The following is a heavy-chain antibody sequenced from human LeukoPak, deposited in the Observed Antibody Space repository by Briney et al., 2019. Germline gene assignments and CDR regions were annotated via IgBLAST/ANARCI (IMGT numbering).Heavy chain of an antibody. CDR3: TRLGGYDPSDY. CDR1: GFSFSRDW. J-gene: IGHJ4*02. CDR2: IDTDGSET. V-gene: IGHV3-74*01. D-gene: IGHD5-12*01. Sequence: GGSLRLSCAASGFSFSRDWMYWVRQVPGKGLEWVSRIDTDGSETRYADSVKGRFTVSRDNARNTLYLQMNSLRAEDTAVYYCTRLGGYDPSDYWGQGTLVTVSP.